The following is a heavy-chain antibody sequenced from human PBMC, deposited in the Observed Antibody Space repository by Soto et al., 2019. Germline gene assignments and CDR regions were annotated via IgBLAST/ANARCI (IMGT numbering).Heavy chain of an antibody. CDR2: IYYNGNT. CDR3: ARDKGGAALKGSGMDV. V-gene: IGHV4-31*03. D-gene: IGHD3-10*01. J-gene: IGHJ6*02. CDR1: GGSLSSRDFY. Sequence: QVQLQESGPGLVRPSQTLSLSCSVSGGSLSSRDFYWSWLRHHPEKGVEWIGSIYYNGNTYYNPSLTSRVTMSLDTSMNEFSLWLTSVTAADTAVYYCARDKGGAALKGSGMDVWGQGTTVTVSS.